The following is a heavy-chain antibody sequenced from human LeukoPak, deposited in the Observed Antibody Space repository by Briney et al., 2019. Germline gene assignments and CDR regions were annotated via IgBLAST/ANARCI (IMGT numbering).Heavy chain of an antibody. J-gene: IGHJ4*02. CDR2: IYPRDGST. V-gene: IGHV1-46*01. CDR3: ARDQEGFDY. CDR1: GYTFTSNY. Sequence: PQASVKVSCKASGYTFTSNYIHWVRQAPGQGLEWMGMIYPRDGSTSYAQKFQGRVTVTRDTSTSTVHMELSGLGSEDTAVYYCARDQEGFDYWGQGTLVTVSS.